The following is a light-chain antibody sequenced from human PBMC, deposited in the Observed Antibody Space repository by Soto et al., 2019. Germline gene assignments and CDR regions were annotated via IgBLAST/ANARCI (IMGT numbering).Light chain of an antibody. CDR2: DVT. CDR1: SSYIGGYNS. Sequence: DLPESADASRPHGQSFTLSCPQTSSYIGGYNSVSWYQQHPGKAPKVMIYDVTKRPSGVPDRFSGSKSGNTASLTVSALQAEDEADYYCSSYTDRKNLVFGTGKKV. CDR3: SSYTDRKNLV. V-gene: IGLV2-8*02. J-gene: IGLJ1*01.